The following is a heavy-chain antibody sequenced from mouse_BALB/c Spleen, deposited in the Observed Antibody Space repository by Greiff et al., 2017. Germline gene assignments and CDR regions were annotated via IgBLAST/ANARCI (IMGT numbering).Heavy chain of an antibody. CDR1: GFTFSDYY. V-gene: IGHV5-4*02. J-gene: IGHJ2*01. D-gene: IGHD2-14*01. CDR2: ISDGGSYT. CDR3: ARSYYRYFDY. Sequence: EVQLVESGGGLVKPGGSLKLSCAASGFTFSDYYMYWVRRTPEKRLEWVATISDGGSYTYYPDSVKGRFTISRDNAKNNLYLQMSSLKSEDTAMYHCARSYYRYFDYWGQGTTLTVSS.